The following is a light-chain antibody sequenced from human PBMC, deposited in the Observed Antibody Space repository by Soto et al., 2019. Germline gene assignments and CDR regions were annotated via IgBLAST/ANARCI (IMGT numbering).Light chain of an antibody. J-gene: IGKJ5*01. CDR2: GAS. V-gene: IGKV3-15*01. CDR1: QSVSSN. Sequence: EIVMTHSLATLSVSPMEGATLXPRSSQSVSSNLAWYQQKPGQAPRLLIYGASTRAAGVPVRFSGSGSGSEFTLTIDTLQSEDFAVYYCQQYHNWLPITFGQGTRLEI. CDR3: QQYHNWLPIT.